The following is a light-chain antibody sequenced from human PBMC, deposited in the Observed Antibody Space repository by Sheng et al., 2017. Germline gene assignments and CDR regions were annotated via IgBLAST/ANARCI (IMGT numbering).Light chain of an antibody. J-gene: IGKJ4*01. CDR3: QQYNTSPPT. CDR2: AAS. V-gene: IGKV1D-16*01. CDR1: QNINNW. Sequence: TQMAQSPSSLFASVGDRVTITCRASQNINNWIAWYQQKPGRAPKSLIYAASNLQGGVPSRFSGSGFGTEFTLTISSLQPDDFATYYCQQYNTSPPTFGGGTKVEIK.